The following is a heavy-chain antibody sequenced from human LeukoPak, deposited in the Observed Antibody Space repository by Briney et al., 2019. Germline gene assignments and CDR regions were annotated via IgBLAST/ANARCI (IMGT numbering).Heavy chain of an antibody. J-gene: IGHJ5*02. D-gene: IGHD1-26*01. Sequence: ASVKVSCKASGYTFTSYGISWVRQAPGQGLEWMGWISAYNGNTNYAQKLQGRVTMTTDTSTSTAYMELRSLRSDDTAVYYCARGGYIVGATRTQHNWFDPWGQGTLVTVSS. CDR2: ISAYNGNT. V-gene: IGHV1-18*01. CDR1: GYTFTSYG. CDR3: ARGGYIVGATRTQHNWFDP.